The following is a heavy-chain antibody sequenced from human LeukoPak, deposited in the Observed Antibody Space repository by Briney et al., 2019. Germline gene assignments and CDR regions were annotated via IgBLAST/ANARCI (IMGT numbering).Heavy chain of an antibody. V-gene: IGHV3-20*04. CDR1: GFTFDDYG. D-gene: IGHD3-16*01. J-gene: IGHJ3*02. Sequence: GSLRLSCAASGFTFDDYGMSWVRPAPGKGLEWVSGINWNGGSTGYADSVKGRFTISRDNAKNSLYLQMNSLRAEDTALYYCARDATDDYVWGSYSRGAFDIWGQGTMVTVSS. CDR2: INWNGGST. CDR3: ARDATDDYVWGSYSRGAFDI.